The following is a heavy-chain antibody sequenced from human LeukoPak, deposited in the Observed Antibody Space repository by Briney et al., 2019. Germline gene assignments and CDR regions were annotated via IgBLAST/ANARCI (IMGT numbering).Heavy chain of an antibody. CDR1: GSTFSSYW. J-gene: IGHJ4*02. D-gene: IGHD5-12*01. CDR3: ARDHSSGYANDLDY. V-gene: IGHV3-74*01. CDR2: INSDGSST. Sequence: GGSLRLSCAASGSTFSSYWMPWVRQAPGKGLVWISRINSDGSSTSYADSVKGRFTISRDNAKNTLYLQMNSLRAEDTAVYYCARDHSSGYANDLDYWGQGTLVTVSS.